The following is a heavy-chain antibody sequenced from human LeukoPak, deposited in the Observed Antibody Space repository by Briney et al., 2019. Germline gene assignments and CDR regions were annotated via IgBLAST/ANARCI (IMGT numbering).Heavy chain of an antibody. V-gene: IGHV4-31*03. J-gene: IGHJ4*02. D-gene: IGHD1-26*01. Sequence: KSSQTLSLTCTVSGGSIRSGGYYWSWIRQHPGKGLEWTGYIYYSGSTYYNPSLKSRVTISVDTSKNQFSLKRSSVTAADTAVYYCARGGGRVSVKDYCGQGTLVTVSS. CDR1: GGSIRSGGYY. CDR2: IYYSGST. CDR3: ARGGGRVSVKDY.